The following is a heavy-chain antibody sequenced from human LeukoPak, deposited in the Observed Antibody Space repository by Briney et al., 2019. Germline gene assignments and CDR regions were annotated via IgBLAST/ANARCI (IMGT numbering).Heavy chain of an antibody. CDR2: IRYDGSNK. J-gene: IGHJ4*02. CDR3: AKDMTAAAKYYFDY. D-gene: IGHD2-2*01. CDR1: GFTFSSYG. V-gene: IGHV3-30*02. Sequence: GGSLRLSCAASGFTFSSYGMHWVRQAPGKGLEWVAFIRYDGSNKYYADSVKGRFTISRDNSKNTLYLQMNSLRAEDTAVYYCAKDMTAAAKYYFDYWGQGTLVTVSS.